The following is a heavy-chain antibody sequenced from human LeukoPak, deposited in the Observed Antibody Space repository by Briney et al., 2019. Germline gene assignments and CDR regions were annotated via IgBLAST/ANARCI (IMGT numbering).Heavy chain of an antibody. J-gene: IGHJ4*02. V-gene: IGHV1-18*01. D-gene: IGHD2-21*01. CDR1: GYXFSIYG. CDR2: IGTWNGNT. Sequence: ASVKVSCRASGYXFSIYGISWLRQAPGQGLEWVGWIGTWNGNTNYAQKFQGRVTMTADTSTSTLYMEVRSLRSDDTAVYYCARDNGHKGVDHWGQGTLVLVSS. CDR3: ARDNGHKGVDH.